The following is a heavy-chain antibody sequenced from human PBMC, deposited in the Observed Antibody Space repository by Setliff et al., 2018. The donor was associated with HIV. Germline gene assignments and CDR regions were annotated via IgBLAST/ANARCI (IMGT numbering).Heavy chain of an antibody. CDR2: IYYSGST. CDR1: GGSIRATSYY. Sequence: SETLSLTCTVSGGSIRATSYYWGWIRQPPGKGLEWIGSIYYSGSTNYNPSLKSRVAISVDKSKNQFSLELNSVTAADTAVYYCARDQRLSYWGQGTLVTVSS. V-gene: IGHV4-39*07. J-gene: IGHJ4*02. CDR3: ARDQRLSY.